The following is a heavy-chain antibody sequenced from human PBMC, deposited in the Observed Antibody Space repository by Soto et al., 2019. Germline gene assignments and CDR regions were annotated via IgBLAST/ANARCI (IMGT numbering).Heavy chain of an antibody. CDR1: GGTVASSHW. D-gene: IGHD2-21*02. CDR2: VYHTWDT. J-gene: IGHJ5*02. CDR3: AREIVTAGGNNYFDP. Sequence: QVQLQESGPRLVKPSGSLSLTCGVSGGTVASSHWWSWVRQSPGGGLAWIGNVYHTWDTNFNPSLQSRVTISVDTSNNQFSLRLNYLTAADTAVYFCAREIVTAGGNNYFDPWGPGTLVTVSS. V-gene: IGHV4-4*02.